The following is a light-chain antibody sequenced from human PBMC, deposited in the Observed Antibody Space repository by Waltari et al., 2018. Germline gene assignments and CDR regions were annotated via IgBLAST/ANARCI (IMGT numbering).Light chain of an antibody. CDR1: TIDVCGYNY. Sequence: QSALTQPRPVSGSPGQSVALSCTATTIDVCGYNYVSCYQHHPGKAPKLIIYDVTKRPAGVPDRFSAPKSDNTASLTISGLQAEDEADYYCCSYAGSSTFGVFGGGTKLTVL. CDR2: DVT. CDR3: CSYAGSSTFGV. J-gene: IGLJ3*02. V-gene: IGLV2-11*01.